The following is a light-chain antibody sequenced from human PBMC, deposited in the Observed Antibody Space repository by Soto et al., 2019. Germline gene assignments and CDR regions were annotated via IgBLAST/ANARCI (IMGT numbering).Light chain of an antibody. CDR1: SSDVGGYNY. CDR3: SSYTTSSTHSV. Sequence: QSALTQPASVSGSPGQSITISCTGTSSDVGGYNYVSWYQQHPGKAPKLMIYEVSNRPSGVSNRFSGSKSGNTASLTISGLQADDEADYYCSSYTTSSTHSVFGGGTKLTVL. V-gene: IGLV2-14*01. J-gene: IGLJ3*02. CDR2: EVS.